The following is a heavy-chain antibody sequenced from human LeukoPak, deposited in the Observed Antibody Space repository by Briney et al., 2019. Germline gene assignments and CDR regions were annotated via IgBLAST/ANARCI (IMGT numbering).Heavy chain of an antibody. CDR2: IYTSGST. D-gene: IGHD6-19*01. CDR1: GGSISSYY. V-gene: IGHV4-4*07. J-gene: IGHJ4*02. CDR3: ARWSSRLVTEEVFDY. Sequence: SETLSLTCTVSGGSISSYYWSWIRQPAGKGLEWIGRIYTSGSTNYNPSLKSRVTMSVDTSKNQFSLKLSSVTAADTAVYYCARWSSRLVTEEVFDYWGQGTLVTVSS.